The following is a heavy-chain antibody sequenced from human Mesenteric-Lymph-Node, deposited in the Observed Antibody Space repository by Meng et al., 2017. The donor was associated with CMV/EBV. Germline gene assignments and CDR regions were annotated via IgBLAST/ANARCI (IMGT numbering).Heavy chain of an antibody. CDR1: GYSISSGYY. J-gene: IGHJ6*02. CDR3: ARVKYYSDGSGYRPYGLDV. CDR2: IYHRRST. D-gene: IGHD3-22*01. V-gene: IGHV4-38-2*02. Sequence: SETLSLTCSVSGYSISSGYYWGWIRQPPGKGLEWVGSIYHRRSTYYNPSLKGRVTISVDTSKNQFSLKLSSVTAADTAVYYCARVKYYSDGSGYRPYGLDVWGQGTTVTVSS.